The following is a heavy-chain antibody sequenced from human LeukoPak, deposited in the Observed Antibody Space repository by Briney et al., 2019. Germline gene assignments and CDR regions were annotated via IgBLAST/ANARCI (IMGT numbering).Heavy chain of an antibody. CDR1: GFTFSSYW. CDR3: ARNSLSGSYEGYFDY. CDR2: IKQDGSDK. J-gene: IGHJ4*02. D-gene: IGHD1-26*01. V-gene: IGHV3-7*01. Sequence: PGGSLRLSCAASGFTFSSYWMSWVRQAPGKGLEWVANIKQDGSDKYYVDSVKGRFIISRDNSKNTLYLQMNSLRAEDTAVYYCARNSLSGSYEGYFDYWGQGTLVTVSS.